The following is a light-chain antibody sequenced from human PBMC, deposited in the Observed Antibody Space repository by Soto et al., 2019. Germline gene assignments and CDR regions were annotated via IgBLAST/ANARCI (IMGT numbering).Light chain of an antibody. V-gene: IGKV3-15*01. CDR1: QSVSSN. J-gene: IGKJ1*01. Sequence: TVMAQSPATLSLSPGERATLSCRASQSVSSNLAWYQQKPGQAPRLLIYGASTRATGIAARFSGSGSGTEFPLTIRSLQSEDFAIYYCQQYNNWPRTFGQGTKVEIK. CDR2: GAS. CDR3: QQYNNWPRT.